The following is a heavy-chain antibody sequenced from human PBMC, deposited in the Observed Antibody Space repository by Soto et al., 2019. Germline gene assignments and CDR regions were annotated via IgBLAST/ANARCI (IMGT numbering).Heavy chain of an antibody. V-gene: IGHV3-48*02. CDR3: ARVHSSGWFKVDY. J-gene: IGHJ4*02. CDR1: GSTFSTWS. Sequence: EVQLVESGGGLVQPGGSLRLSCAASGSTFSTWSMNWVRQAPGKGLEWVSYISSSSTTYYADSVRGRFAISRDNAKNSLYLQMSSLGDEDTAVYYCARVHSSGWFKVDYWGQGTLVSVSS. CDR2: ISSSSTT. D-gene: IGHD6-19*01.